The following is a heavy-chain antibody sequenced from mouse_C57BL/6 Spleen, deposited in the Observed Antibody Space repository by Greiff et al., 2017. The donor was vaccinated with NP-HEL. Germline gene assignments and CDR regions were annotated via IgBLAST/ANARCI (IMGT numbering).Heavy chain of an antibody. CDR3: ARSGIITTVVGGFDY. J-gene: IGHJ2*01. V-gene: IGHV1-52*01. Sequence: VQLQQPGAELVRPGSSVKLSCKASGYTFTSYWMHWVKQRPIQGLEWIGNIDPSDSETHYNQKFKDKATLTVDKSSSTAYMKLSSLTSEDSAVYYCARSGIITTVVGGFDYWGQGTTLTVSS. D-gene: IGHD1-1*01. CDR2: IDPSDSET. CDR1: GYTFTSYW.